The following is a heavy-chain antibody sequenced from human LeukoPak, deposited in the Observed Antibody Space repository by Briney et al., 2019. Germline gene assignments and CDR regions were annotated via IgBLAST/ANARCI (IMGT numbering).Heavy chain of an antibody. J-gene: IGHJ3*01. Sequence: GGSLRLSCAASGFTFSNYAMSWVRQAPGKGLEWVSTISGSGSSTYSADSVKGRFTNSRDNSKNTVYLQMTSLRPVDTAIYYCARVRFGSEWYSSDAFAFWGQGTMVTVAS. V-gene: IGHV3-23*01. CDR2: ISGSGSST. CDR3: ARVRFGSEWYSSDAFAF. D-gene: IGHD6-19*01. CDR1: GFTFSNYA.